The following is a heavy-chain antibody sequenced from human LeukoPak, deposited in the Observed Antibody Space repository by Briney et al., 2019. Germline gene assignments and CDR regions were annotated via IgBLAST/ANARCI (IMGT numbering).Heavy chain of an antibody. CDR1: GGSISSYY. CDR3: ARHATVVVPGNWFDP. V-gene: IGHV4-4*09. D-gene: IGHD2-2*01. CDR2: IYTSGST. Sequence: PSETLSLTCTVSGGSISSYYWSWIRQPPGKGLEWIGYIYTSGSTNYNPSLKSRVTISVDTSKNQFSLKLSSVTAADTAVYYCARHATVVVPGNWFDPWGQGTLVTVSS. J-gene: IGHJ5*02.